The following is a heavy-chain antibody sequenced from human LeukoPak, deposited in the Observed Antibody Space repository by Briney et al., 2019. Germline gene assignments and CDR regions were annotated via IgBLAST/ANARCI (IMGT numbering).Heavy chain of an antibody. Sequence: GGSLRLSCAASGFTFGNAWMNWVRQAPGKGLEWVGRIKSKTDGGTTDYAAPVKGRFTISRDDSKNTLYLQMNSLKTEDTAVYYCSTTYYYDSSEGYWGQGTLVTVSS. V-gene: IGHV3-15*07. CDR2: IKSKTDGGTT. CDR3: STTYYYDSSEGY. CDR1: GFTFGNAW. D-gene: IGHD3-22*01. J-gene: IGHJ4*02.